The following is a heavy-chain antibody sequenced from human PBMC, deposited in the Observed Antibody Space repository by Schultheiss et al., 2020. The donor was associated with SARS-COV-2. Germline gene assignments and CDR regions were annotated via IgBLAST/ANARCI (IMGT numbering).Heavy chain of an antibody. CDR3: ARDPSSPVNYYYYGMDV. CDR1: GYTFTSYA. CDR2: INAGNGNT. V-gene: IGHV1-3*01. J-gene: IGHJ6*02. Sequence: ASVKVSCKASGYTFTSYAMHWVRQAPGQRLEWMGWINAGNGNTKYSQKFQGRVTITRDTSASTAYMELSSLRSEDTAVYYCARDPSSPVNYYYYGMDVWGQGTTVTVSS. D-gene: IGHD6-13*01.